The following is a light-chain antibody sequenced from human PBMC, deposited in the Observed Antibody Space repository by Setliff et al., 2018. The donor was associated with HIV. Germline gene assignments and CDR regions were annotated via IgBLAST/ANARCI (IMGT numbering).Light chain of an antibody. CDR3: SSYSSGSTPSV. J-gene: IGLJ1*01. CDR2: DVS. Sequence: QSVLTQPASVSASPGQSIAISCTGTINAVGSSEYVSWYQQHPGKAPKLMIFDVSHRPSGVSDRFSGSKSGNTASLTISGLQAEDEADYYCSSYSSGSTPSVFGTGTKVTVL. V-gene: IGLV2-14*03. CDR1: INAVGSSEY.